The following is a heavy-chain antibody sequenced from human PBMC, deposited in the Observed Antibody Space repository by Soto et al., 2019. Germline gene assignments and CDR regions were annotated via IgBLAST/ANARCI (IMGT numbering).Heavy chain of an antibody. V-gene: IGHV4-31*03. CDR3: ARLLLLGYCSRSICFKWFDP. CDR1: GGSISSGGYY. J-gene: IGHJ5*02. CDR2: IYYSGST. D-gene: IGHD2-2*01. Sequence: QVQLQESGPGLVKPSQTLSLTCTVSGGSISSGGYYWSWIRQHQGKGLEWIGYIYYSGSTYYNPSLKSRVTISVDTSKNQFSLKLSSVTAADTAVYYCARLLLLGYCSRSICFKWFDPWGQGTLVTVSS.